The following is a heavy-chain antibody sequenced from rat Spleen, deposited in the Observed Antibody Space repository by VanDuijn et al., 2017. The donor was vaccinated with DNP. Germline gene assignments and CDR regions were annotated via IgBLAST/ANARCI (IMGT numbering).Heavy chain of an antibody. CDR2: INYEGGST. J-gene: IGHJ2*01. V-gene: IGHV5-22*01. Sequence: EVQLVESGGGLVQPGRSLRLSCAASGFTFSDYYMAWVRQAPKKGLEWVASINYEGGSTYYGDSVKGRFTISRDNAKSTLYLQMNSLRSEDTATYYCARHRAIAAIWDYWGQGVMVTVSS. D-gene: IGHD1-2*01. CDR3: ARHRAIAAIWDY. CDR1: GFTFSDYY.